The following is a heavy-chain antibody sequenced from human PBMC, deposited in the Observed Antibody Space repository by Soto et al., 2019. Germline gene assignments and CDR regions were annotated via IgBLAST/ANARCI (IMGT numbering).Heavy chain of an antibody. V-gene: IGHV4-61*01. CDR1: GGSVSSGSYY. CDR3: ARQGYYSDSGGYRHPFDI. J-gene: IGHJ3*02. CDR2: IYYSRNT. Sequence: QVQLQESGPGLVKPSETLSLTCTVSGGSVSSGSYYWSWIRQPPGKGLEWIGYIYYSRNTNYNPSLKSRVTISVDTSKTQFSLKLSSVTAADTAFYYCARQGYYSDSGGYRHPFDIWGQGTLVTVSA. D-gene: IGHD3-22*01.